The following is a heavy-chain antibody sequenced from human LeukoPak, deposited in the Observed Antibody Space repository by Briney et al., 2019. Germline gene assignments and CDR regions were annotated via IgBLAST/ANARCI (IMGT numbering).Heavy chain of an antibody. Sequence: GESLKISCKGSGYSFTSYWIGWVRQMPGKGLEWMGIIYPRDSDTRYSPSFQGQVTISADKSISTAYLQWSSLKASDTAMYYCARVGYSYGYPDYFDYWGQGTLVTVSS. CDR1: GYSFTSYW. V-gene: IGHV5-51*01. CDR3: ARVGYSYGYPDYFDY. D-gene: IGHD5-18*01. J-gene: IGHJ4*02. CDR2: IYPRDSDT.